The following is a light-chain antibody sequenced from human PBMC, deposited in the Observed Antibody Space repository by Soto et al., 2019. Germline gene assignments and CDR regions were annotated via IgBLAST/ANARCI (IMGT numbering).Light chain of an antibody. CDR1: QSISSY. V-gene: IGKV1-39*01. Sequence: DIQMTQSPSSLSASVGDRVTITCRASQSISSYLNWYQQNPGKAPKLLIYAASSLQSRVPSRFSGSGSGTDFSLIISSLQPEDFAAYYCKQSYSTPLFGPGTKVDI. CDR2: AAS. CDR3: KQSYSTPL. J-gene: IGKJ3*01.